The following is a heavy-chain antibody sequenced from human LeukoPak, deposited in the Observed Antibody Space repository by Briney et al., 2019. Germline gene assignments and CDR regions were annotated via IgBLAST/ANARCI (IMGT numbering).Heavy chain of an antibody. Sequence: GASVKVSCKASGYTFTSYGISWVRQARGRGLEWMGWISAYNGNTNYAQKLQGRVSMTTDTSTSTAYMEERSLRSDETAVYYCARDKYCSSTSCYNPLGYWGQGTLVTVSS. J-gene: IGHJ4*02. D-gene: IGHD2-2*02. V-gene: IGHV1-18*01. CDR2: ISAYNGNT. CDR1: GYTFTSYG. CDR3: ARDKYCSSTSCYNPLGY.